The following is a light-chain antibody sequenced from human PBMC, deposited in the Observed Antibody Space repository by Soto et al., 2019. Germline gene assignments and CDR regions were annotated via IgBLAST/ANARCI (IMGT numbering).Light chain of an antibody. V-gene: IGLV6-57*04. Sequence: NFMLTQPHSVSESPGKTVTISCTRSSGSIASNYVQWYQQRPGSAPTTVIYADNQRPSGVPDRFSGSIDSSSNSASPTISGLKTEDEADYYCQSYDSSSRGVVFGGGTKLTVL. CDR3: QSYDSSSRGVV. CDR2: ADN. CDR1: SGSIASNY. J-gene: IGLJ2*01.